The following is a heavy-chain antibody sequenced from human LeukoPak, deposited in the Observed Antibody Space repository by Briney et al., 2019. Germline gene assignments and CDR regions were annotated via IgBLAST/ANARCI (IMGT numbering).Heavy chain of an antibody. CDR1: GFTFSSYA. J-gene: IGHJ3*02. V-gene: IGHV3-23*01. CDR3: AISYGDNDAFDI. CDR2: ISGSGGST. D-gene: IGHD4-17*01. Sequence: GGSLRLSCAASGFTFSSYAMSWVRQAPGKGLEWVSAISGSGGSTYYADSVKGRFTISRDNSKNTLYLQMNSLRAEDTAVYYCAISYGDNDAFDIWGQGTMVTDSS.